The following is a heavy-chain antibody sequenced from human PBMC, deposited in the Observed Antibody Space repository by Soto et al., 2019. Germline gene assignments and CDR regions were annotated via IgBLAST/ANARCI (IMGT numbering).Heavy chain of an antibody. CDR1: GGTFSSYT. CDR2: IIPILGIA. CDR3: AYYYGSGSQYYYYGMDV. V-gene: IGHV1-69*02. Sequence: SVKVSCKASGGTFSSYTISWVRQAPGQGLEWMGRIIPILGIANYAQKFQGRVTITADKSTSTAYMELSSLRSEDTAVYYCAYYYGSGSQYYYYGMDVWGQGTTVTV. D-gene: IGHD3-10*01. J-gene: IGHJ6*02.